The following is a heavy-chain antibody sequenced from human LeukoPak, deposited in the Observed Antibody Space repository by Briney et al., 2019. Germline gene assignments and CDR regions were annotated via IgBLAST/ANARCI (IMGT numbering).Heavy chain of an antibody. CDR1: GFTLSRSG. D-gene: IGHD6-19*01. CDR2: IWYDGSNK. J-gene: IGHJ4*02. V-gene: IGHV3-33*01. Sequence: PGGSLRLSCAASGFTLSRSGMHWVRQAPGKGLEWVAIIWYDGSNKYYADSVQGRFTISRDNSKNTLYLQMNSLRVADTAVYFCARDRSSGWIDYWGQGTLVTVSS. CDR3: ARDRSSGWIDY.